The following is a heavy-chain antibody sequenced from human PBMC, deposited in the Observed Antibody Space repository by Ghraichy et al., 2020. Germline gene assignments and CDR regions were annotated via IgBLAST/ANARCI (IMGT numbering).Heavy chain of an antibody. D-gene: IGHD3-10*01. CDR3: ARARARGAGGELDAFDI. CDR2: INPNSGGT. J-gene: IGHJ3*02. CDR1: GYTFTGYY. Sequence: ASVKVSCKASGYTFTGYYMHWVRQAPGQGLEWMGRINPNSGGTNYAQKFQGRVTMTRDTSISTAYMELSRLRSDDTAAYYCARARARGAGGELDAFDIWGQGTMVTVSS. V-gene: IGHV1-2*06.